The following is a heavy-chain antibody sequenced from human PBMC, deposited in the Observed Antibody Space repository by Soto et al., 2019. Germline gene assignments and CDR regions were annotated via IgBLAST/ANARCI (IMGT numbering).Heavy chain of an antibody. Sequence: EVQLVESGGGLIQPGGSLRLSCAASGFTVSSNYMSWVRQAPGKGLEWVSVIYSGGSTYYADSVKGRFTISRDNSKNTLYLQMNSLGAEDTAVYYCARRNCGGDCYAYFDSWGQGTLVTVSS. CDR1: GFTVSSNY. CDR3: ARRNCGGDCYAYFDS. J-gene: IGHJ4*02. CDR2: IYSGGST. D-gene: IGHD2-21*02. V-gene: IGHV3-53*01.